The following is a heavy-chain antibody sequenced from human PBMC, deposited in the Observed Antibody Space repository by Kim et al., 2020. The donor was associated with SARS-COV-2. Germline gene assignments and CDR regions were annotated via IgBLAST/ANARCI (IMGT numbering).Heavy chain of an antibody. CDR1: GFTFSHYW. CDR2: ISSDGSTT. V-gene: IGHV3-74*01. J-gene: IGHJ6*02. D-gene: IGHD2-15*01. CDR3: ARGIFRDGFDV. Sequence: GGSLRLSCSASGFTFSHYWINWVRHAPGKGLVWVSRISSDGSTTHYADSVKGRFTLSRDNAENTLFLQINSLRVEDTAVYFCARGIFRDGFDVWGQGTTVTVSS.